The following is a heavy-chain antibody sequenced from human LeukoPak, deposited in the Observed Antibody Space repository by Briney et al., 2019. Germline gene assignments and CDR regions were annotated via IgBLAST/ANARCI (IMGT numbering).Heavy chain of an antibody. CDR2: IHHSGST. D-gene: IGHD3-10*01. Sequence: SETLSLTCTVSGDSITSYDWSWIRQPPGTGLEWIGYIHHSGSTNYNPSLKSRVTISRDTSKKQFSLKLTSVTAADTAVYYCARHGGIVRGFFDAFDIWGQGTVVTVSS. CDR1: GDSITSYD. J-gene: IGHJ3*02. V-gene: IGHV4-59*08. CDR3: ARHGGIVRGFFDAFDI.